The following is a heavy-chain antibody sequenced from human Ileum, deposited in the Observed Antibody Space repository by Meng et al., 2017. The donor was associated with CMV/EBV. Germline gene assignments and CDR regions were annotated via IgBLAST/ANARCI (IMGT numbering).Heavy chain of an antibody. D-gene: IGHD1-26*01. CDR1: GDPFTNSG. J-gene: IGHJ4*02. Sequence: QVQRVQSESEVKKPGALVKVSCKTSGDPFTNSGITWVRQAPGQGLEWMGWINTYNDNSNSAQKFQDRFTMTKDTSTRTAHMELRSLTSDDTAVYYCARVQLSGVFDYWGQGTLVTVSS. CDR3: ARVQLSGVFDY. CDR2: INTYNDNS. V-gene: IGHV1-18*01.